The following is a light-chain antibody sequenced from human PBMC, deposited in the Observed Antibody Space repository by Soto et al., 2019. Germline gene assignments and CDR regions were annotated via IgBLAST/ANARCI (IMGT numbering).Light chain of an antibody. CDR3: QQSYSTLSIT. CDR1: ESISRH. V-gene: IGKV1-39*01. Sequence: DIQMTQSPSSLSASVGDRVTITCRASESISRHLNWYQQKPGKAPKLLIYAASSLQNGVPSRFSGGGSRTDFSLTISNLQPEDFATYYCQQSYSTLSITFGQGTRLEIK. CDR2: AAS. J-gene: IGKJ5*01.